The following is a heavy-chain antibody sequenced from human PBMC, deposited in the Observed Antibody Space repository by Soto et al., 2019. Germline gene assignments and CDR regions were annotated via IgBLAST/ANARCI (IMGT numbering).Heavy chain of an antibody. D-gene: IGHD2-2*01. CDR3: AKEDCSSTSCYDSAWFDP. J-gene: IGHJ5*02. Sequence: GGSLRLSCAASGFTFSSYAMSWVRQAPGKGLEWVSAISGSGGSTYYADSVKGRFTISRDNSKNTLYLQMNSLRAEDTAVYYCAKEDCSSTSCYDSAWFDPWGQGTLVTVSS. CDR1: GFTFSSYA. CDR2: ISGSGGST. V-gene: IGHV3-23*01.